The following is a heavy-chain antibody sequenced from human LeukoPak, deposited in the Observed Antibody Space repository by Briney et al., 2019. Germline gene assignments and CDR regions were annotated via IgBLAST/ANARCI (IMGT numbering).Heavy chain of an antibody. D-gene: IGHD2-21*02. J-gene: IGHJ5*02. CDR1: GFTFSTYS. V-gene: IGHV3-48*02. CDR3: ARAYCGGDCYQANWFDP. CDR2: ISGSSSSSDGGAI. Sequence: GGSLRLSCTASGFTFSTYSMNWVRQAPGRGLEWVSYISGSSSSSDGGAIQYADSVKGRFTISRDNDKNSLYLQMNSLRDEDTAVYYCARAYCGGDCYQANWFDPWGQGTLVTVSS.